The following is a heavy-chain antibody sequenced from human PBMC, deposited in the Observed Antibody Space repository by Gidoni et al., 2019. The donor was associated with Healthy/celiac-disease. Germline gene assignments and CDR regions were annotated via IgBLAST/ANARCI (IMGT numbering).Heavy chain of an antibody. V-gene: IGHV4-59*01. CDR1: GGSISSYY. CDR2: IYYSGST. CDR3: ARGVRWTYYYFDY. D-gene: IGHD3-10*01. Sequence: QVQLQESGPGLVKPSETLSLTCTVSGGSISSYYWSWIRQPPGKGLEWIGYIYYSGSTNYNPSLKSRVTISVDTSKNQFSLKLSSVTAADTAVYYCARGVRWTYYYFDYWGQGTLVTVSS. J-gene: IGHJ4*02.